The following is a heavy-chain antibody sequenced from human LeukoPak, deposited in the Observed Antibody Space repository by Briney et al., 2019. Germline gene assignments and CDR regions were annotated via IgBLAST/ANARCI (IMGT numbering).Heavy chain of an antibody. V-gene: IGHV3-23*01. Sequence: GGSLRLSCAASGFTFSSYAMSWVRQAPGKGLEWVSAISGSGGSTYYADSVKGRFTISRDNSKNTLYLQMNSLRAEDTAVYYCAKGPRGGYDFWSSPYYYYMDVWGKGTTVTVSS. D-gene: IGHD3-3*01. CDR2: ISGSGGST. CDR1: GFTFSSYA. J-gene: IGHJ6*03. CDR3: AKGPRGGYDFWSSPYYYYMDV.